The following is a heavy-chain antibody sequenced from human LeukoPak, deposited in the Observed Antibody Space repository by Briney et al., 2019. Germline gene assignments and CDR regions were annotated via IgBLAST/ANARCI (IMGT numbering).Heavy chain of an antibody. V-gene: IGHV4-39*01. J-gene: IGHJ4*02. CDR2: IYYSGST. Sequence: PSETLSLTCTVSGGSISSSSYYWGWIRQPPGKGLEWIGSIYYSGSTYYNPSLKSRVTISVDTSKNQFSLKLSSVTAADTAVYYCARGQDYDYVWGSYRKVGRFDYWGQGTLVTVSS. D-gene: IGHD3-16*02. CDR3: ARGQDYDYVWGSYRKVGRFDY. CDR1: GGSISSSSYY.